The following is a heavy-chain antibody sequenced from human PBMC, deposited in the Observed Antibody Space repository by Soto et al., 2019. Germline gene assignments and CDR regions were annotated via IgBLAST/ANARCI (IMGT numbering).Heavy chain of an antibody. D-gene: IGHD3-10*01. V-gene: IGHV4-39*01. Sequence: SETLSLTCTVSGGSISSSSYYWAWIRQPPGKGLEWIGSFYYIGSTYYNPSLKSRVTISVDTSKNQFSLKLISVTAADTAVYYCVRPHGSGSYGNWFDPWGQGILVTVSS. CDR3: VRPHGSGSYGNWFDP. J-gene: IGHJ5*02. CDR2: FYYIGST. CDR1: GGSISSSSYY.